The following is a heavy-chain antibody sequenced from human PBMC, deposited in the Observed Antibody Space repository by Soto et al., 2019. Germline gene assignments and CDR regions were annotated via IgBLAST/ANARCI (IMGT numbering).Heavy chain of an antibody. CDR2: IYYSGST. J-gene: IGHJ6*02. CDR3: EAYYYDSSGLEAEYYYGMDV. CDR1: GGSISSSSYY. D-gene: IGHD3-22*01. Sequence: SETLSLTCTVSGGSISSSSYYWGWIRHPPGNGLEWIGSIYYSGSTYYNPSLKSRVTISVYTSKNQFSLKLSSVTAADTAVYYCEAYYYDSSGLEAEYYYGMDVWGQGTTVPFSS. V-gene: IGHV4-39*01.